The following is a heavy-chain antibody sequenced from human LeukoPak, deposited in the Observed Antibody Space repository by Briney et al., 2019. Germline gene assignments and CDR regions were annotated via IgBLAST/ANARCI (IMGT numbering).Heavy chain of an antibody. J-gene: IGHJ4*02. V-gene: IGHV3-30*04. Sequence: GGPLRLSCAASGFTFSNYAMHWVRQAPGKGLEWVAVISYDGSNKYYADSVKGRFTISRDNSKNTLYLQMNSLRAEDTAVYYCARAREIGLEWLYPYDYWGQGTLVTVSS. CDR1: GFTFSNYA. D-gene: IGHD3-3*01. CDR2: ISYDGSNK. CDR3: ARAREIGLEWLYPYDY.